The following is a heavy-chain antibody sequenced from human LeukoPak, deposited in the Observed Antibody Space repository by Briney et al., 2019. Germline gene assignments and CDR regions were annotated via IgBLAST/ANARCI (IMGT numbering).Heavy chain of an antibody. CDR3: ARAAPRGYSRYLLDY. V-gene: IGHV4-61*02. D-gene: IGHD5-12*01. CDR2: IYTSGST. Sequence: PSETLSLTCTVSGGSISSGSYYWSWIRQPAGKGLEWIGRIYTSGSTNYNPSLKSRVTISVDTSKNQFSLKLSSVTAADTAVYYCARAAPRGYSRYLLDYWGQGTLATVSS. J-gene: IGHJ4*02. CDR1: GGSISSGSYY.